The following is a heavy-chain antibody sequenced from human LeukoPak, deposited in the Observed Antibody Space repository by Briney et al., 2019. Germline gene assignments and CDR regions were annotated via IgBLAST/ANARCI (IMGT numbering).Heavy chain of an antibody. J-gene: IGHJ2*01. Sequence: PSETLSLTCTVSGGSISSYYWSWIRQPPGKGLEWIGYIYYSGSTNYNPPLKSRVTISVDTSKNQFSLKLRSVTAADTAVYYCARDFSRGYSYGQPYFDLWGRGTLLTVSS. CDR1: GGSISSYY. CDR3: ARDFSRGYSYGQPYFDL. D-gene: IGHD5-18*01. V-gene: IGHV4-59*01. CDR2: IYYSGST.